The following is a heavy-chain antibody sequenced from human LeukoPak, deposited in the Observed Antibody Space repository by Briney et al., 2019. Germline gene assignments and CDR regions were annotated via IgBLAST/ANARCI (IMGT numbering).Heavy chain of an antibody. V-gene: IGHV4-39*07. CDR1: GGSISSSSYY. D-gene: IGHD4-17*01. J-gene: IGHJ5*02. CDR2: IYHCGST. CDR3: ARGGYGDYEGDDNWFDP. Sequence: PSETLSLTCTVSGGSISSSSYYWGWIRQPPGKGLEWIGYIYHCGSTYYNPSLKSRVTISVDRSKNQFSLKLSSVTAADTAVYYCARGGYGDYEGDDNWFDPWGQGTLVTVSS.